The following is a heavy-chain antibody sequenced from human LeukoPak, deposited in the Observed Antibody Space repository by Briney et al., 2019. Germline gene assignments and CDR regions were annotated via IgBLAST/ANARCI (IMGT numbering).Heavy chain of an antibody. CDR2: ISSSSSTI. D-gene: IGHD6-13*01. Sequence: PGGSLRLSCAASGFTFSSYSMNWVRQAPGKGLEWVPYISSSSSTIYYADSVKGRFTISRDNAKNSLYLQMNSLRDEDTAVYYCARDGSSWYSGYYYYGMDVWGQGTTVTVSS. J-gene: IGHJ6*02. CDR3: ARDGSSWYSGYYYYGMDV. CDR1: GFTFSSYS. V-gene: IGHV3-48*02.